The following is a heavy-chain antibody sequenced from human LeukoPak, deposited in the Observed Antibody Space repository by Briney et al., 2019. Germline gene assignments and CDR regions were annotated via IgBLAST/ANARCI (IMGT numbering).Heavy chain of an antibody. V-gene: IGHV1-69*04. CDR3: ARDHSYSSGPEGY. D-gene: IGHD6-19*01. J-gene: IGHJ4*02. Sequence: ASVKVSCKASGGTFSSYAISWVRQAPGQGLEWMGRIIPILGIANYAQKFQGRVTITADKSTSTAYMELSSLRSEDTAVYYCARDHSYSSGPEGYWGQGTLVTVSS. CDR1: GGTFSSYA. CDR2: IIPILGIA.